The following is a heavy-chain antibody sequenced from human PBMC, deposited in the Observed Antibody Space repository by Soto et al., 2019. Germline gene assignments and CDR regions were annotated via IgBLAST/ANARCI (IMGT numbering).Heavy chain of an antibody. V-gene: IGHV1-69*12. D-gene: IGHD3-10*01. Sequence: QVQLVQSGAEVTKPGSSVKVSCKASGGTFSSYAISWVRQAPGQGLEWMGGISPIFGTANYAQKFQGRDRIAGDESTSTAYVGLSSLRSEDTAVYYCARDYGVRGTEGMGVWGQGTTVTVSS. J-gene: IGHJ6*02. CDR1: GGTFSSYA. CDR2: ISPIFGTA. CDR3: ARDYGVRGTEGMGV.